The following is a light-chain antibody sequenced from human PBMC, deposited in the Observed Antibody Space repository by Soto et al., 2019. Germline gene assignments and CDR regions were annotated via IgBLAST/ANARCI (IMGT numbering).Light chain of an antibody. CDR3: QQYGSLPYT. V-gene: IGKV3-20*01. CDR2: GAS. Sequence: ENVLTQSPGTLSLSPGERATLSCRASQNVDHNFLAWYQHKPGQPHTLLIFGASIRAASIPDRFSGSGSGTDFTLSISKLEAEDFVVYHCQQYGSLPYTFGQGTKLDI. CDR1: QNVDHNF. J-gene: IGKJ2*01.